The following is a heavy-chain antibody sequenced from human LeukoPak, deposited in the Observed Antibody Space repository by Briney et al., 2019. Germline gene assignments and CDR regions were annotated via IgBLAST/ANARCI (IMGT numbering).Heavy chain of an antibody. D-gene: IGHD5-24*01. V-gene: IGHV1-69*06. J-gene: IGHJ4*02. CDR1: GGTFSSYA. CDR2: IIPIFGTA. Sequence: GASVKVSCKASGGTFSSYAISWMRQAPGQGLEWMGGIIPIFGTANYAQKFQGRVTITADKSTSTAYMELSSLRSEDTAVYYCARSFVGYMDVWGQGTLVTVSS. CDR3: ARSFVGYMDV.